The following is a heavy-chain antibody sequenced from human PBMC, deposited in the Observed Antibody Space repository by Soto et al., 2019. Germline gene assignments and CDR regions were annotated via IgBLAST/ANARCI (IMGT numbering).Heavy chain of an antibody. V-gene: IGHV1-69*13. Sequence: ASVKLSCKASGGTFSSYAISWVRQAPGQGLEWMGGIIPIFGTANYAQKFQGRVTITADESTSTAYMELSSLRSEDTAVYYCASSGVVVSYYYGMDVWGQGTTVTVSS. J-gene: IGHJ6*02. CDR2: IIPIFGTA. D-gene: IGHD3-3*01. CDR1: GGTFSSYA. CDR3: ASSGVVVSYYYGMDV.